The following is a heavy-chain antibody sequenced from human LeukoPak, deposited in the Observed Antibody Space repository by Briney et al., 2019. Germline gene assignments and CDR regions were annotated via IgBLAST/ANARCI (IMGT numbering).Heavy chain of an antibody. J-gene: IGHJ4*02. CDR1: GFTFSSYS. CDR3: ARDLIVGGTAMLGY. D-gene: IGHD1-26*01. Sequence: GGSLRLSCAASGFTFSSYSMNWVRQAPAKGLEWVSSISSSSSYIYYADSVKGRFTISRDNAKNSLYLQMNSLRAEDTAVYYCARDLIVGGTAMLGYWGQGTLVTVSS. V-gene: IGHV3-21*01. CDR2: ISSSSSYI.